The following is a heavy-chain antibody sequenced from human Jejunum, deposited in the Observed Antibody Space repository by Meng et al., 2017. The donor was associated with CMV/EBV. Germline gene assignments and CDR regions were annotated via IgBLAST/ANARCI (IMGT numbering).Heavy chain of an antibody. J-gene: IGHJ4*02. CDR3: ARVGAYCGGDCYHPR. CDR2: IYNSGST. CDR1: AGFSSSRNW. Sequence: GRILEQAPGLVETSGPPSPTSAVFAGFSSSRNWWSWVRQPPGKGLEWIGEIYNSGSTNYNPSLKSRVTISVDESKNQFSLRLSSVTAADTAVYYCARVGAYCGGDCYHPRWGQGTLVTVSS. V-gene: IGHV4-4*02. D-gene: IGHD2-21*02.